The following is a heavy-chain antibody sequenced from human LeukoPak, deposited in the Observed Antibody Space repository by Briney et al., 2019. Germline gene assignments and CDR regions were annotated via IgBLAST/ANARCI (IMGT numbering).Heavy chain of an antibody. V-gene: IGHV3-30*18. CDR3: AKDGADILTGYNYFDY. CDR2: ISYDGSNK. Sequence: GRFLRLSCAASGFTFSSYGMHWVRQAPGKGLEWVAVISYDGSNKYYADSVKGRFTISRDNSKNTLYLQMNSLRAEDTAVYYCAKDGADILTGYNYFDYWGQGTLVTVSS. J-gene: IGHJ4*02. CDR1: GFTFSSYG. D-gene: IGHD3-9*01.